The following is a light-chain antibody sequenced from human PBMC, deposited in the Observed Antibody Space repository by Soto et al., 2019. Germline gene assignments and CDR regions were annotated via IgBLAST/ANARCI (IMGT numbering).Light chain of an antibody. V-gene: IGKV1-5*03. CDR2: KAS. J-gene: IGKJ2*01. CDR3: QQYNDSFPYT. Sequence: DIQLTQSPSTLSASVGDRVTITCRASQSISTWLAWYQQKPGTVPKLLIYKASTLESGVPSRFSGSRSGTEFTLTVSSLQPDDFATYYCQQYNDSFPYTFGQGTKVGI. CDR1: QSISTW.